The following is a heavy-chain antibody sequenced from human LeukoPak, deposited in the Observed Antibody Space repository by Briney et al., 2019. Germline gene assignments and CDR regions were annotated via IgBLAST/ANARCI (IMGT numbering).Heavy chain of an antibody. Sequence: SETLSLTCTVSGGSISSYYWSWIRQPPGKGLEWIGYIYYSGSTNYNPSLKSRVTISVDTSKNQFSLKLSSVTAADTAVYYCARFRWSSGFKGKNWFDPWGQGTLVTVSS. D-gene: IGHD6-19*01. CDR3: ARFRWSSGFKGKNWFDP. CDR1: GGSISSYY. J-gene: IGHJ5*02. CDR2: IYYSGST. V-gene: IGHV4-59*01.